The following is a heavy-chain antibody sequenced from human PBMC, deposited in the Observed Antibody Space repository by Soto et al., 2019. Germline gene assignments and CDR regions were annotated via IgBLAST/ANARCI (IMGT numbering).Heavy chain of an antibody. CDR1: GGTFSSYA. CDR2: IIPIFGTA. J-gene: IGHJ5*02. Sequence: ASVKVSCKASGGTFSSYAISWVRQAPGQGLEWMGGIIPIFGTANYAQKFQGRVTITADKSTSTAYMELSSLRSEDTAVYYCARDGCTNGVCYTPYNWFDPWGQGTLVTVSS. CDR3: ARDGCTNGVCYTPYNWFDP. V-gene: IGHV1-69*06. D-gene: IGHD2-8*01.